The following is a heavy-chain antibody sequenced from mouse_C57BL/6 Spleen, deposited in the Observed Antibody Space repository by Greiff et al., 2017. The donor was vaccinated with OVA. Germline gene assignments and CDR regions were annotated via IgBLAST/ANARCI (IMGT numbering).Heavy chain of an antibody. V-gene: IGHV14-4*01. CDR1: GFNIKDDY. CDR3: TTGDYGGYFDV. J-gene: IGHJ1*03. Sequence: EVQLQQSGAELVRPGASVKLSCTASGFNIKDDYMHWVKQRPEQGLEWIGWIDPENGDTEYASKFQGKATITADTSSNTAYLQLSSLTSEDTAVYYCTTGDYGGYFDVWGTGTTVTVSS. D-gene: IGHD2-4*01. CDR2: IDPENGDT.